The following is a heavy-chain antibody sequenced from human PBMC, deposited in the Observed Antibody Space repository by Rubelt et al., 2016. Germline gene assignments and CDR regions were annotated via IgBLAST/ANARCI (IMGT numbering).Heavy chain of an antibody. D-gene: IGHD4-17*01. J-gene: IGHJ1*01. CDR2: IYYSGST. CDR3: ARHTTVKGYFQH. V-gene: IGHV4-39*01. Sequence: QLQLQESGPGLVKPSETLSLTCTVSGGSISSSSYYWGWIRQPPGKGLEWIGSIYYSGSTNYNPSSKWRGPISVARSKNQFPLKLSFVTAADTAGYDCARHTTVKGYFQHWGQGTLVTVSS. CDR1: GGSISSSSYY.